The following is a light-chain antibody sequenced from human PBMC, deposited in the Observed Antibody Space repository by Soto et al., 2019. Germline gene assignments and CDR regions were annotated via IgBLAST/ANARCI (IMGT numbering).Light chain of an antibody. Sequence: DIVWTQSPGTLSLSPGERATLSCRASQSVSSSYLAWYQQKPGQAPRLLIYGASSRATGIPARFSGSGSGTDFTLTISRLEPEDFAVYYCQHYGSSALFGPGTKVDIK. J-gene: IGKJ3*01. CDR2: GAS. V-gene: IGKV3-20*01. CDR1: QSVSSSY. CDR3: QHYGSSAL.